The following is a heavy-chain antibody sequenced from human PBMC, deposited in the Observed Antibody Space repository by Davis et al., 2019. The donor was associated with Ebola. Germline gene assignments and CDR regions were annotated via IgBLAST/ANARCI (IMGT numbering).Heavy chain of an antibody. CDR3: ARDSAGAAAGINWFDP. V-gene: IGHV3-33*01. CDR2: IWYDGSNK. D-gene: IGHD6-13*01. J-gene: IGHJ5*02. Sequence: GGSLRLSCAASGFTFSSYGMHWVRQAPGKGLQWVAVIWYDGSNKYYADSVKGRFTISRDNSKNTLYLQMNSLRAEDTAVYYCARDSAGAAAGINWFDPWGQGTLVTVSS. CDR1: GFTFSSYG.